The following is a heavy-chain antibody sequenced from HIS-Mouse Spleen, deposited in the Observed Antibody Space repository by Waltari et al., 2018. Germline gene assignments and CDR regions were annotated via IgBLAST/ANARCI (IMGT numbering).Heavy chain of an antibody. Sequence: QVQLVESGGGVVQPGRSLRLSCAASGFTFSSYAMHWVRQAPGKGLEWVAVISYDGSNKYYADSVKGRFTISRDNSKNTLYLPMNSLRAEDTAVYYCASIGIAAAGNRGAFDYWGQGTLVTVSS. V-gene: IGHV3-30-3*01. D-gene: IGHD6-13*01. CDR2: ISYDGSNK. J-gene: IGHJ4*02. CDR3: ASIGIAAAGNRGAFDY. CDR1: GFTFSSYA.